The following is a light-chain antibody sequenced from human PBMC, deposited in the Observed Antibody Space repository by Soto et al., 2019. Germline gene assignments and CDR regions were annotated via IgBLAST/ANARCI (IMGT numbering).Light chain of an antibody. CDR2: EAS. CDR3: QQYKSGST. V-gene: IGKV1-5*01. J-gene: IGKJ1*01. Sequence: DIQLASSPSTLSTSGGDRATITCRASQNIDRWLAWYQQKPGKAPKLLIYEASSLEDGVPSRFSGSGSGTEFTRTVSGLQAEDFATYWCQQYKSGSTFGQGTKVDIK. CDR1: QNIDRW.